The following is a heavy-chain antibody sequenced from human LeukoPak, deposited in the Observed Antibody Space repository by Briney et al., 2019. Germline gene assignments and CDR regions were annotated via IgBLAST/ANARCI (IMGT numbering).Heavy chain of an antibody. CDR3: ARNSVLWFGELGSHFDY. D-gene: IGHD3-10*01. CDR2: ISAYNGNT. V-gene: IGHV1-18*01. CDR1: GYTFTSYG. J-gene: IGHJ4*02. Sequence: ASVKVSCKASGYTFTSYGISWVRQAPGQGLEWMGWISAYNGNTNYAQKLQGRVTMTTDTSTSTAYMELRSLRSDDTAVYYCARNSVLWFGELGSHFDYWGRGTLVTVSS.